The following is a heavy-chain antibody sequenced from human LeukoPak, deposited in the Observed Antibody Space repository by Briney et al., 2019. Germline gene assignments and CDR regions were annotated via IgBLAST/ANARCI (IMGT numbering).Heavy chain of an antibody. Sequence: SETLSLTCTVSGGSIRSGDYYWSWIRQPPGKGLEWIGYIYYSGSTYYNPSLKSRVTISVDTSKNQFSLKLSSVTAADTAVYYCARAPSRPYCSGGSCYSAVSYYFDYWGQGALVTVSS. CDR3: ARAPSRPYCSGGSCYSAVSYYFDY. D-gene: IGHD2-15*01. CDR2: IYYSGST. CDR1: GGSIRSGDYY. J-gene: IGHJ4*02. V-gene: IGHV4-30-4*08.